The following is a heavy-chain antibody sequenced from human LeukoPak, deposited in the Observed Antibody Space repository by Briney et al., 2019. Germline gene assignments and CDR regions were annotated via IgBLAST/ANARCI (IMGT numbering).Heavy chain of an antibody. V-gene: IGHV3-74*01. CDR2: VNGDGTST. J-gene: IGHJ4*02. CDR3: TRDWAMASDY. Sequence: GGSLRLSCAASGFTFSSHWMHWLRQAPGKGLVWVSCVNGDGTSTTYADSVKGRFIISRDNARNTVYLQMNSLRAEDTALYYCTRDWAMASDYWGQGTLVTVSS. CDR1: GFTFSSHW. D-gene: IGHD3-16*01.